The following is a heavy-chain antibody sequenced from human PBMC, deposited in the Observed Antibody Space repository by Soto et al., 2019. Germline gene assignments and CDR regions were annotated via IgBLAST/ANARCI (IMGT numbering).Heavy chain of an antibody. D-gene: IGHD4-17*01. V-gene: IGHV3-23*01. CDR2: ISGNGDST. Sequence: EVQLLESGGGLVQPGGSLRLSCEASGFTFSSYGMSWVRQAPGKGLEWVSGISGNGDSTYYADSVKGRFTISRDNSKNTLYLQVNSLRAEDTAVYYCPRDRYGDYALDYWGQGTLVTVSS. CDR1: GFTFSSYG. J-gene: IGHJ4*02. CDR3: PRDRYGDYALDY.